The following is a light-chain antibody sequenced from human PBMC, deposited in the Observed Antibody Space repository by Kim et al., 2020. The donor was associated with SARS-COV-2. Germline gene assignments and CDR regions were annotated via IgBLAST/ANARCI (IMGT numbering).Light chain of an antibody. Sequence: ASVGDRVTIACRASQVISSSLAWYQQKPGKAPKLLIYDASSLESGVPSRFSGSGSGTDFTLTISSLQPEDFATYYCQQFNSYPPYTFGQGTKLEI. J-gene: IGKJ2*01. CDR2: DAS. V-gene: IGKV1-13*02. CDR3: QQFNSYPPYT. CDR1: QVISSS.